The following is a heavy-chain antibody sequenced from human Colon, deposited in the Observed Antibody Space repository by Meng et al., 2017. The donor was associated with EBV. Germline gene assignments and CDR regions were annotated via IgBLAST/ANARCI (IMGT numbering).Heavy chain of an antibody. CDR2: IYHSGRT. V-gene: IGHV4-30-2*01. CDR3: TTLYGDSIS. D-gene: IGHD4-17*01. CDR1: GGSISSGGYS. J-gene: IGHJ4*02. Sequence: QLQLQESGSGLVKPSXXLSLTCAVSGGSISSGGYSWHWIRQPPGKGLQWIGEIYHSGRTNYNPSVKSRVSMSVDKSQNHFSLRLSSVTAADTAVYYCTTLYGDSISWGQGTLVTVSS.